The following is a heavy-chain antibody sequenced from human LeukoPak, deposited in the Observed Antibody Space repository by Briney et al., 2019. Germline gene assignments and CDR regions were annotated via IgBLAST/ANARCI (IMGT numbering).Heavy chain of an antibody. V-gene: IGHV1-3*01. Sequence: ASVKVSCKASGYTFTSYAMHWVRQAPGQRLEWMGWINAGNGNTKYSQKFQGRVTITRDTSASTAYMELSSLRSEDTAVYYCARGGSGSYQILFDYWGQGTLVTVSS. CDR3: ARGGSGSYQILFDY. D-gene: IGHD1-26*01. CDR1: GYTFTSYA. J-gene: IGHJ4*02. CDR2: INAGNGNT.